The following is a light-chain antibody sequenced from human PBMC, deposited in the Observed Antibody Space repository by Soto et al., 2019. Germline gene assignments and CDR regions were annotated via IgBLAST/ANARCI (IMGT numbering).Light chain of an antibody. CDR1: QSISTY. Sequence: DIPMTQSPSSLSASVGDRVTISCRASQSISTYLNWYQQKPGKAPDLLIYAASSLQSGVPPRFSGSGSGTDFTLTIMSLQPEDFATYYGQQSYTAPLTVGGGTKVEIK. CDR3: QQSYTAPLT. CDR2: AAS. J-gene: IGKJ4*01. V-gene: IGKV1-39*01.